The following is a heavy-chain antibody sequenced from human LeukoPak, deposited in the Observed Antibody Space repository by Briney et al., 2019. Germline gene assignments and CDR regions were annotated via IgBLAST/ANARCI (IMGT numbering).Heavy chain of an antibody. J-gene: IGHJ3*02. Sequence: ASVKVSCKASGGTFSSYAISWVRQAPGQGLEWMGWISAYNGNTNYAQKLQGRVTMTTDTSTSTAYMELRGLRSDDTAVYYCARGFGLGSSSWYDDAFDIWGQGTMVTVSS. D-gene: IGHD6-13*01. CDR3: ARGFGLGSSSWYDDAFDI. CDR1: GGTFSSYA. CDR2: ISAYNGNT. V-gene: IGHV1-18*01.